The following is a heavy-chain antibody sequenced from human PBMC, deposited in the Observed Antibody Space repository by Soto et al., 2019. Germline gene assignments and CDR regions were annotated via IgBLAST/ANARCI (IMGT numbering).Heavy chain of an antibody. CDR3: ARDMDSGSYSDAFDI. D-gene: IGHD1-26*01. CDR2: IRSSSSTI. J-gene: IGHJ3*02. CDR1: DFTFSSYS. Sequence: GGSLRLSCAASDFTFSSYSMNCVRKATGKGLEGVSYIRSSSSTIYYADSVKGRFTISRDNAKNSLYLQMNSLRDEDTAVYYCARDMDSGSYSDAFDIWAKGQWSPSPQ. V-gene: IGHV3-48*02.